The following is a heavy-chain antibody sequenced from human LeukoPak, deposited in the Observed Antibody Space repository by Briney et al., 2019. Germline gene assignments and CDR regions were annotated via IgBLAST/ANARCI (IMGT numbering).Heavy chain of an antibody. CDR3: ASVYLYGMDV. CDR2: INPSGGGT. D-gene: IGHD2-8*01. CDR1: GYTFTSYY. J-gene: IGHJ6*02. V-gene: IGHV1-46*01. Sequence: ASVKVSCKASGYTFTSYYMHWVRQAPGQGLEWMGIINPSGGGTKYAQKSQGRVTMTRDTPTNTVYMELSSLRTEDTAVYYCASVYLYGMDVWGQGTTVTVSS.